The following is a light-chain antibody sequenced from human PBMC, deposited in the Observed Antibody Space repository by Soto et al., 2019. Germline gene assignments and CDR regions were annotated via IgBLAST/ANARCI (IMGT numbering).Light chain of an antibody. CDR3: QKHNSAPFT. Sequence: DIQMTQSPSSLSATEGDRVTITCRASQGISNYLAWYQQKPGKVPKLLIYAASTLQLGIPSRFSGSGSGTDFTLTISSLQPEDVATYYCQKHNSAPFTFGPGTKVDIK. CDR2: AAS. V-gene: IGKV1-27*01. J-gene: IGKJ3*01. CDR1: QGISNY.